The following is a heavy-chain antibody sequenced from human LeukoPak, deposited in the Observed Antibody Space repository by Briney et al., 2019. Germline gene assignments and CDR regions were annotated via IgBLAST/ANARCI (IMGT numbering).Heavy chain of an antibody. CDR2: IYYSGST. V-gene: IGHV4-59*01. CDR3: ARVIRPYYFDY. Sequence: SETLSLTCTVSGGSISSYYWSWLRQPPGKGLEWIGYIYYSGSTNYNPSLKSRVTISVDTSKNQFSLKLSSVTAAGTAVYYCARVIRPYYFDYWGQGTLVTVSS. CDR1: GGSISSYY. D-gene: IGHD4-17*01. J-gene: IGHJ4*02.